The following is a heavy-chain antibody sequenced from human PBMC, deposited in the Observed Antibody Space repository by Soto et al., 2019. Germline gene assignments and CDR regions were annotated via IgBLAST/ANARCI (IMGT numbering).Heavy chain of an antibody. CDR3: ARDGYGSGSYYNAGDAFDI. Sequence: QVQLQESGPGLVKPSETLSLTCTVSGGSVSSGSYYWSWIRQPPGKGLEWVGDIYYSGSTNYNPSLKSRVTISVDTSKNQFSLKLSSVTAADTAVYYCARDGYGSGSYYNAGDAFDIWGQGTMVTVSS. D-gene: IGHD3-10*01. V-gene: IGHV4-61*01. CDR1: GGSVSSGSYY. J-gene: IGHJ3*02. CDR2: IYYSGST.